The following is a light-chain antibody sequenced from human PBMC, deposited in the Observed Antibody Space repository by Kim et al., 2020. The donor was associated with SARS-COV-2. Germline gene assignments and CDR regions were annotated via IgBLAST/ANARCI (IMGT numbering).Light chain of an antibody. CDR2: GNN. V-gene: IGLV1-40*01. CDR1: SSNIGAGYD. J-gene: IGLJ1*01. CDR3: QSYDSSLSGYV. Sequence: QRVTISRTVSSSNIGAGYDVHWYQQFPGTAPKLLINGNNNRPSGVPDRFSGSKSGTSASLAITGLQAEDEADYYCQSYDSSLSGYVFGTGTKVTVL.